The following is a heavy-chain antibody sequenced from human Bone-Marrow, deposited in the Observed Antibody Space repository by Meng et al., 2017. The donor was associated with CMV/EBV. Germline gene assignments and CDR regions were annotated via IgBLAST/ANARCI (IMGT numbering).Heavy chain of an antibody. Sequence: LSLTCAASGFTFSSYWMHWVRQAPGKGLVWVSRINSDGSSTSYADSVKGRFTISRDNAKNTLYLQMNSLRAEDTAVYYCAAGYTSAWTPPGYWGQGTLVTVSS. D-gene: IGHD6-19*01. J-gene: IGHJ4*02. V-gene: IGHV3-74*01. CDR1: GFTFSSYW. CDR2: INSDGSST. CDR3: AAGYTSAWTPPGY.